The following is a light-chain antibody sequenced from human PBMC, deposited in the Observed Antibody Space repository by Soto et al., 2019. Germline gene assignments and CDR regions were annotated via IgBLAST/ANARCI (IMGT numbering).Light chain of an antibody. CDR3: GTWDSSLSAWV. V-gene: IGLV1-51*02. CDR1: SSNIGNNY. J-gene: IGLJ3*02. CDR2: ENN. Sequence: QSVLTQPPSVSAAPGQKVTISCSGSSSNIGNNYVSWYQQLPGTAPKLLIYENNKRPSGIPDRFSGSKSGTSATLGITGLQTGDEADYYCGTWDSSLSAWVFGRGTQLTVL.